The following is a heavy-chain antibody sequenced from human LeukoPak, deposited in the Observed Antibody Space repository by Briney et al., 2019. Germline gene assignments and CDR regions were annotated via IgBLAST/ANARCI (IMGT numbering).Heavy chain of an antibody. CDR1: GFNFSNHP. J-gene: IGHJ4*02. CDR3: ARDMGDIVVAKDFDY. V-gene: IGHV3-21*06. Sequence: GGSLRLSCAASGFNFSNHPMNWVRQAPGRGLQWVASITSSGNSIYYADSLRGRFTISRDNAKNSLFLQLNSLRAEDTAIYYCARDMGDIVVAKDFDYWGLGTLVTVSS. CDR2: ITSSGNSI. D-gene: IGHD2-15*01.